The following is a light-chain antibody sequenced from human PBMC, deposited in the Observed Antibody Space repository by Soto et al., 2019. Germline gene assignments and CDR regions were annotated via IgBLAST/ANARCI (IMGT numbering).Light chain of an antibody. J-gene: IGKJ1*01. CDR3: QQYGSSPQT. CDR2: GAS. Sequence: EIVLTQSPGTLSLSPGERATLSCRASQSVSSSYLAWYQQKPGQAPRLLIYGASIRATGIPDRFSGSESGTDFTLTISRLEPEDFAVYYCQQYGSSPQTFGQGTRWIS. CDR1: QSVSSSY. V-gene: IGKV3-20*01.